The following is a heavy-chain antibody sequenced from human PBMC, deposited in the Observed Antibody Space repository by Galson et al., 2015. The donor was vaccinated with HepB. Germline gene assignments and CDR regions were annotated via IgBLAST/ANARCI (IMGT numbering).Heavy chain of an antibody. Sequence: SLRLSCAASGFTFSTYWMHWVRQVPGKGLVWVSHINSDGSSTSYADSVKGRFTISRDHAKNTLYLQMNSLRVEDTAVYYCATDDPGRGVDSWGQGTLVTVSS. CDR2: INSDGSST. D-gene: IGHD3-10*01. J-gene: IGHJ4*02. CDR3: ATDDPGRGVDS. V-gene: IGHV3-74*01. CDR1: GFTFSTYW.